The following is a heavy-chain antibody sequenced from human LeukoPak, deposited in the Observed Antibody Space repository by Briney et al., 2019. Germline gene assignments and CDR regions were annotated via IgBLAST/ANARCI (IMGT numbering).Heavy chain of an antibody. J-gene: IGHJ4*02. D-gene: IGHD3-22*01. CDR1: GFTFSSYS. Sequence: GGSLRLSCAASGFTFSSYSMNWVRQAPGKGLEWVSYISSSSSTIYYADSVKGRFTISRDNAKNSLYLQMNSLRAEDTAVYYCAKDPETYYYDSSGYFPLDYWGQGTLVTVSS. V-gene: IGHV3-48*01. CDR3: AKDPETYYYDSSGYFPLDY. CDR2: ISSSSSTI.